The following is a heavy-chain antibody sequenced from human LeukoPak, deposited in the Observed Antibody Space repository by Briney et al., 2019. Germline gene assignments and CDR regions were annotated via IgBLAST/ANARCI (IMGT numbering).Heavy chain of an antibody. J-gene: IGHJ4*02. D-gene: IGHD2-15*01. CDR1: GFTFDDYT. V-gene: IGHV3-43*01. Sequence: PGGSLRLSCAASGFTFDDYTMHWVRQAPGKGLEWVPLISWDGGSTYYADSVKGRFTISRDNSKNSLYLQMNSLRTEDTALYYCAKDRHCSGGSCYSSFFDYWGQGTLVTVSS. CDR2: ISWDGGST. CDR3: AKDRHCSGGSCYSSFFDY.